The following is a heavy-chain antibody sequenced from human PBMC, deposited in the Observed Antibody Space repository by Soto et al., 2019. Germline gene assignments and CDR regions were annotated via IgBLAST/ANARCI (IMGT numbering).Heavy chain of an antibody. CDR3: ARGVSSYYYYGMDV. CDR1: GYSFTSYW. CDR2: IDPSDSYT. D-gene: IGHD2-8*01. Sequence: PGESLKISCKGSGYSFTSYWISWVRQMPGKGLEWMGRIDPSDSYTNCSPSFQGHVTISADKSIGTAYLQWSSLKASDTAMYYCARGVSSYYYYGMDVWGQGTTVTSP. J-gene: IGHJ6*02. V-gene: IGHV5-10-1*01.